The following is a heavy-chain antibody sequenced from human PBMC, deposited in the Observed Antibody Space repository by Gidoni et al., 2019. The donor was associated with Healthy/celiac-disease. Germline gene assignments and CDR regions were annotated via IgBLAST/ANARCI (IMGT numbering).Heavy chain of an antibody. V-gene: IGHV3-21*01. J-gene: IGHJ4*02. CDR2: ISSSSSYI. CDR3: ASGYSSSWYGGFDY. D-gene: IGHD6-13*01. CDR1: GVPFSSYS. Sequence: EVQLVESGGGLVKPGGSLRLSCAASGVPFSSYSMNWVRQAPGKGLGWVSSISSSSSYIYYADSMKGRFTISRDNAKNSLYLQMNSLRAEDTAVYYCASGYSSSWYGGFDYWGQGTLVTVSS.